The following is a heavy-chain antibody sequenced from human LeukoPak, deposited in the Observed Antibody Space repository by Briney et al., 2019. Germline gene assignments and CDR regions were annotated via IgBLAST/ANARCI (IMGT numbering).Heavy chain of an antibody. Sequence: PSETLSLTCTVSGGSISSYDWSWIRQPPGKGREWIGYIYYSGSTNNNPSLKSRVTISVDKSKNQISLKLSSVTAADTAVYYCARGVSRGYSYGRYYMDVWGKGTTVTVSS. D-gene: IGHD5-18*01. J-gene: IGHJ6*03. CDR3: ARGVSRGYSYGRYYMDV. V-gene: IGHV4-59*01. CDR2: IYYSGST. CDR1: GGSISSYD.